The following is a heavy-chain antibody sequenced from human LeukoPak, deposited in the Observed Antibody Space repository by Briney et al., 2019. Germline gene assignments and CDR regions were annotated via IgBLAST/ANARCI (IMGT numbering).Heavy chain of an antibody. CDR3: VRESYCSGGSCYSGRAFDI. Sequence: PGGSLRLSCAASGLSFKDYNMHWVRQAPGKGLEWVAVITYDGGNEYYTDSVKGRFTISRDNSKSTLYLQMNSLRAEDTAVFYCVRESYCSGGSCYSGRAFDIWGQGTMVTVSS. J-gene: IGHJ3*02. CDR1: GLSFKDYN. V-gene: IGHV3-30*03. CDR2: ITYDGGNE. D-gene: IGHD2-15*01.